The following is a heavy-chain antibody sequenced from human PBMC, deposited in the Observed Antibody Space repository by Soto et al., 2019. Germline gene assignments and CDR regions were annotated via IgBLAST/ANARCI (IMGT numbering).Heavy chain of an antibody. D-gene: IGHD2-2*02. CDR3: ARQGYCSSTACYTVDY. CDR2: IDPSDSYT. CDR1: GYSFTSYW. J-gene: IGHJ4*02. Sequence: GESLKISCKGSGYSFTSYWISWVRQMPGKGLEWMGRIDPSDSYTRYSPSFQGQVTISADKSISTAYLQWSSLKASDTAMYYCARQGYCSSTACYTVDYWGQGTLVTVSS. V-gene: IGHV5-10-1*04.